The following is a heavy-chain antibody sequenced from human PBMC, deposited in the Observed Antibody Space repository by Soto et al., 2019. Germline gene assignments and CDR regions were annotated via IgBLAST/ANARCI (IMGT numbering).Heavy chain of an antibody. CDR1: GFTCSSYS. CDR3: ASMPREYSGYDLGY. Sequence: EVQLVESGGGLVKPGGSLRLSCAASGFTCSSYSMHWVRQAPGKGLEWVSSISSSRSYIYYADSVKGRFTISRDNAKNSLYLQMTSLRAEDTAVYYCASMPREYSGYDLGYWGQGTLVTVSS. CDR2: ISSSRSYI. J-gene: IGHJ4*02. V-gene: IGHV3-21*01. D-gene: IGHD5-12*01.